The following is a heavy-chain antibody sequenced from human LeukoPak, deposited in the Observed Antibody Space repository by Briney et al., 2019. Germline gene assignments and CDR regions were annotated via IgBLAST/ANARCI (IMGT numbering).Heavy chain of an antibody. CDR2: ISSGSSYI. D-gene: IGHD3-22*01. J-gene: IGHJ4*02. Sequence: PGGSLRLSCAASGFTFSSYSMNWVRQAPGKGLEWVSSISSGSSYIYYADSVKGRFTISRDNAKNSLYLQMNSLRAEDTAVYYCARGMVITTALVDYWGQGTLVTVSS. CDR1: GFTFSSYS. CDR3: ARGMVITTALVDY. V-gene: IGHV3-21*01.